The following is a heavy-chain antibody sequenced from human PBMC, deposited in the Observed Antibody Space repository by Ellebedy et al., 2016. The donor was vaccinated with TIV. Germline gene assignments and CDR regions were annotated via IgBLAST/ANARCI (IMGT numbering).Heavy chain of an antibody. CDR1: GYSFASYW. Sequence: GESLKISCKGSGYSFASYWIGWVRQMPGKGLEWVAIIYPGDSNNLYSLSFQGLVTISADKSVSTAYLQWSSLKASDSAMYYCARWNGYGQEHFDNWGQGTLVTGSS. V-gene: IGHV5-51*01. D-gene: IGHD1-1*01. J-gene: IGHJ4*02. CDR3: ARWNGYGQEHFDN. CDR2: IYPGDSNN.